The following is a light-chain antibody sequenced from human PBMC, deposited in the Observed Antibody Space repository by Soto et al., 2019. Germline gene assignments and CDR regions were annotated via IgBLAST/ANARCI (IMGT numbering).Light chain of an antibody. V-gene: IGKV3-15*01. CDR1: QTVNSN. Sequence: EIVMTQSASTLSVSPGERATLSCRASQTVNSNFACYQPTPGQAPRLLLYGASTRATGIPARFSGSGSGTEFTLTISSLQSEDFAVYYCQQYNNWPPLTFGGGTKVDIK. J-gene: IGKJ4*01. CDR3: QQYNNWPPLT. CDR2: GAS.